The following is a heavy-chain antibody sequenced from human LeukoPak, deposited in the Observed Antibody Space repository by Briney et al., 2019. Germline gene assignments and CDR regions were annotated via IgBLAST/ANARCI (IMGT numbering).Heavy chain of an antibody. D-gene: IGHD3-10*01. CDR2: ISSSSSYV. V-gene: IGHV3-21*01. CDR3: ARKGITMVQGVDY. Sequence: GGSLRLSRAASGFTFSSYSMNWVRRAPGKGLEWVSSISSSSSYVYYADSVKGRFTISRDNAKNSLYLQMNSLRAEDTAVYYCARKGITMVQGVDYWGQGTLVTVSS. CDR1: GFTFSSYS. J-gene: IGHJ4*02.